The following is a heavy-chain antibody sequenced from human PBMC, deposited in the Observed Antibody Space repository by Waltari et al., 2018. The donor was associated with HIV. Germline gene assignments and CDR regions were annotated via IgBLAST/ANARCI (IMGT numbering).Heavy chain of an antibody. CDR3: AHQISGQWLTPGH. D-gene: IGHD6-19*01. V-gene: IGHV3-23*01. CDR1: GFAFNNYA. Sequence: EVQLLESGGGLVQPGESLRLSCTASGFAFNNYALNWVRQAPGKGLEWVAAISASSFIHTYSADSVRGRFTVSRDNSKSTTYLQMNSLRVEDTAVYYCAHQISGQWLTPGHWGQGTLVTVSS. CDR2: ISASSFIHT. J-gene: IGHJ4*02.